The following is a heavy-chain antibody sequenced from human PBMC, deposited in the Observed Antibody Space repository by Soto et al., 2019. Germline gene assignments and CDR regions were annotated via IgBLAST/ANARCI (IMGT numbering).Heavy chain of an antibody. CDR2: ISAHNGKT. D-gene: IGHD1-1*01. CDR1: GYTFTSYG. V-gene: IGHV1-18*01. Sequence: QVHLVQSGAEVKKPGASVQVSCKGSGYTFTSYGTTWVRQAPGQGLEWMGWISAHNGKTDYAQKLQGRVTVTRDTSTITAYMELRSLRSDATAVYYCARGRYGDYWGQGALVTVSS. CDR3: ARGRYGDY. J-gene: IGHJ4*02.